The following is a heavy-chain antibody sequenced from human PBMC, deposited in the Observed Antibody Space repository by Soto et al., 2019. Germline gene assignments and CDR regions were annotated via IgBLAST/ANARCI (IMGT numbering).Heavy chain of an antibody. Sequence: AVGSLRLSCAASGFTFNNYYISWVRQATGRGLEWVAIINQDGSQKYYVDSVKGRFSISRDNAKNSLYLQMNSLRVEDTAIYYCAKDGDGDRSPPFDYWGQGTQVTVSS. J-gene: IGHJ4*02. D-gene: IGHD7-27*01. CDR2: INQDGSQK. V-gene: IGHV3-7*01. CDR3: AKDGDGDRSPPFDY. CDR1: GFTFNNYY.